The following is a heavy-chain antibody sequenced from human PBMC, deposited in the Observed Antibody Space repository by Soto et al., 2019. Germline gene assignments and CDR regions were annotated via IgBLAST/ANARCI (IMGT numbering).Heavy chain of an antibody. V-gene: IGHV4-59*01. J-gene: IGHJ6*02. CDR3: ARYKSNYYDGMDV. CDR2: IYYSGIT. CDR1: GGSISSYY. D-gene: IGHD1-20*01. Sequence: PSETLSLTCTVSGGSISSYYWSWIRQPPGKGLEWIGYIYYSGITNYNPSLKSRVTISVDTSKNQFSLKLSSVTAADTAVYYCARYKSNYYDGMDVWGQGTTVT.